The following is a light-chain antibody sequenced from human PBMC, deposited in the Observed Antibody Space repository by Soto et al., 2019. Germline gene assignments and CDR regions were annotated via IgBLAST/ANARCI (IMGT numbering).Light chain of an antibody. J-gene: IGLJ1*01. CDR1: SSDVGAYNS. CDR2: EVN. Sequence: QSASVSGSPGQSITISCTGTSSDVGAYNSVSWYQQYPGKAPKLMIYEVNNRPSGVSNRFSGYKSGNTASLTISGLQAEDEADYFCSSFTTRSAVFGTGTKVTVL. V-gene: IGLV2-14*01. CDR3: SSFTTRSAV.